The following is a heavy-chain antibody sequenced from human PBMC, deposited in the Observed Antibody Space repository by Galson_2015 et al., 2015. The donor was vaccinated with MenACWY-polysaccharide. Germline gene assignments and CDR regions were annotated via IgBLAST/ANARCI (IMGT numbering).Heavy chain of an antibody. CDR2: ISYDGNNK. CDR3: ARDRSMAYSFDY. J-gene: IGHJ4*02. CDR1: GFTFSSHG. V-gene: IGHV3-30*03. D-gene: IGHD1-26*01. Sequence: SLRLSCAASGFTFSSHGMHWVRQAPGKGLEWVAMISYDGNNKYHADSVKGRFTVSRDNSKNTLYVQMNSLRVEDTAVYYCARDRSMAYSFDYSGQASLLPVSS.